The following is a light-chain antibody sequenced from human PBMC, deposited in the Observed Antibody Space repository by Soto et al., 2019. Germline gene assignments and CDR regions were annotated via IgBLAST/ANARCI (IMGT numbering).Light chain of an antibody. J-gene: IGKJ4*01. CDR1: QSISSY. V-gene: IGKV1-39*01. CDR2: SAS. Sequence: DIQMTQSPSSLSASVGDRVTITCRASQSISSYLNWYQQKPGKAPKLLLYSASSLQSGVPSRFSGSGYGTDFTLSISSLQPEDFATYYCQQSYSSPRTFGGGTKVDIK. CDR3: QQSYSSPRT.